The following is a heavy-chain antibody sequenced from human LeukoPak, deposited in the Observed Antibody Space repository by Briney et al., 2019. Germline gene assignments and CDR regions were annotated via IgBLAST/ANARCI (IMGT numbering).Heavy chain of an antibody. CDR1: GYTFTSYY. CDR2: INPSGGST. Sequence: GASVKVSCKASGYTFTSYYMLWVRQAPGQGLEWMGIINPSGGSTSYAQKFQGRVTMTRDTSTSTVYMELSSLRSEDTAVYYCARDRFPGTSIVDAFDIWGQGTMVTVSS. V-gene: IGHV1-46*01. J-gene: IGHJ3*02. CDR3: ARDRFPGTSIVDAFDI. D-gene: IGHD1-7*01.